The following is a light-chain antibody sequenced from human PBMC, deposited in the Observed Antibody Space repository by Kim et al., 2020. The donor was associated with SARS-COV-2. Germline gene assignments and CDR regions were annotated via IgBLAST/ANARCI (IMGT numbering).Light chain of an antibody. CDR1: QSVSSN. V-gene: IGKV3-15*01. Sequence: VSPGERATLSCRASQSVSSNLAWYQQKPGQAPRLLIYGASTRATGIPARFSGSGSGTEFNLTISSLQSEDLAVYYCQQYNNWHQTFGQGTKVDIK. CDR2: GAS. CDR3: QQYNNWHQT. J-gene: IGKJ1*01.